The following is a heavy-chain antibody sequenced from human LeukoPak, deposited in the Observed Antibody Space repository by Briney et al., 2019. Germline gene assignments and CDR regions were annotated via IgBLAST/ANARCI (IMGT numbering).Heavy chain of an antibody. D-gene: IGHD6-19*01. J-gene: IGHJ4*02. CDR1: GFTFSDYY. Sequence: GGSLRLSCAASGFTFSDYYMSWIRQAPGKGLEWVSYTSSSGSIIYYADSVKGRLTISRDNAKNSLYLQMNSLRAEDTAVYYCAREAGIAVATLYWGQGTLVTVSS. CDR3: AREAGIAVATLY. V-gene: IGHV3-11*01. CDR2: TSSSGSII.